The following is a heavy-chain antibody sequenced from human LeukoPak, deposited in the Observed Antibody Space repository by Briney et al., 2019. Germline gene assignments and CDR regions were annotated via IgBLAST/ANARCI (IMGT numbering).Heavy chain of an antibody. D-gene: IGHD4-17*01. J-gene: IGHJ4*02. CDR2: IYYSGST. CDR1: GVSISAYY. CDR3: ARGRPGDYTPPETDFDY. Sequence: SETLSLTCSVSGVSISAYYWGWIRQPPGKGLEWIGSIYYSGSTYYNPSLKSRVTISVDTSKNQFSLKLSSVTAADTAVYYCARGRPGDYTPPETDFDYWGQGTLVTVSS. V-gene: IGHV4-39*01.